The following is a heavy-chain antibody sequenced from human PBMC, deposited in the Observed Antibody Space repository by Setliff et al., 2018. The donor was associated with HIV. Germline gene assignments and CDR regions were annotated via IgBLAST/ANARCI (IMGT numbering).Heavy chain of an antibody. V-gene: IGHV4-38-2*02. CDR3: ARRRSSGWYHYFDY. Sequence: SETLSLTCTVSGYSISSGYYWGWIRQPPGKGLEWIGSIYHSGSTYYNPSLKSRVTISVDTSKNQFSLKLSSVTAADTAVYYCARRRSSGWYHYFDYWGQGTPVTVS. J-gene: IGHJ4*02. D-gene: IGHD6-19*01. CDR2: IYHSGST. CDR1: GYSISSGYY.